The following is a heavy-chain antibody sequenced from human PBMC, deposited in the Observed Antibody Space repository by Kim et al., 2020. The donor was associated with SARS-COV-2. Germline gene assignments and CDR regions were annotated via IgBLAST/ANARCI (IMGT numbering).Heavy chain of an antibody. J-gene: IGHJ4*02. D-gene: IGHD1-26*01. Sequence: GGSLRLSCGASGFTFSNYGMHWVRQAPGKGLEWVAVIWFDGSKKYYIDSVKGRFTISRDDSKNTLYLQMNSLRAEDTAVYYCTRGAKVGLDYWGQGTLVT. CDR2: IWFDGSKK. V-gene: IGHV3-33*01. CDR3: TRGAKVGLDY. CDR1: GFTFSNYG.